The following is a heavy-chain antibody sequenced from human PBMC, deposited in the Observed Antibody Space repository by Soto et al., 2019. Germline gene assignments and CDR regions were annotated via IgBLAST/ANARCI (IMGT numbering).Heavy chain of an antibody. CDR3: ARAYPDFWSGYYTGIAFDI. CDR1: GGSISSGGYY. Sequence: SETLSLTCTVSGGSISSGGYYWSWIRQHPGKGLEWIGYIYYSGSTYYNPSLKSRVTISVDTSKNQFSLKLSSVTAADTAVYYCARAYPDFWSGYYTGIAFDIWGQGTMVTVS. CDR2: IYYSGST. D-gene: IGHD3-3*01. V-gene: IGHV4-31*03. J-gene: IGHJ3*02.